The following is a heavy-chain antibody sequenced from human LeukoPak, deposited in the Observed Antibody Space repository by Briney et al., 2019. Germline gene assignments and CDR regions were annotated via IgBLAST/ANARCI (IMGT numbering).Heavy chain of an antibody. CDR2: IGTAGDT. D-gene: IGHD5-12*01. Sequence: PGGTLRLSCAASGFTFSSYDMHWVRHATGKGLEWVSAIGTAGDTYYPGSVKCRFTISRENAKNSLYLQMNSLRAGDTAVYYCVRGTGYSAYDCDFDYWGRGTLVTVSS. CDR1: GFTFSSYD. J-gene: IGHJ4*02. CDR3: VRGTGYSAYDCDFDY. V-gene: IGHV3-13*04.